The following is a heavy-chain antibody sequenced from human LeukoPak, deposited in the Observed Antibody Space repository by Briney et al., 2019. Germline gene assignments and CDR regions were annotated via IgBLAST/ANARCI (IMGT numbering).Heavy chain of an antibody. CDR3: ARADFWSGYSFDY. CDR1: GGSISSYY. V-gene: IGHV4-59*01. Sequence: SETLSLTCTVSGGSISSYYWSWIRQPPGKGLEWIGYIYYSGSTNYNPSLKSRVTISVDTSKNQFSLKLSSVTAADTAVYYCARADFWSGYSFDYWGQRTLVTVSS. D-gene: IGHD3-3*01. CDR2: IYYSGST. J-gene: IGHJ4*02.